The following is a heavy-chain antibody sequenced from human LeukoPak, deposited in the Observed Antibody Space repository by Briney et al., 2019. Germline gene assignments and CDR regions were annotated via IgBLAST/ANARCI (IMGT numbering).Heavy chain of an antibody. CDR3: ARDLGVSSGWYGGVDY. CDR1: GGSLSSSSFY. CDR2: IYYSGST. J-gene: IGHJ4*02. Sequence: SGTPSPPCPVSGGSLSSSSFYWGWVPPPPGEGLGGVGGIYYSGSTYYNPSLKSRVTISVDTSKNQFSLKLSSVTAADTAVYYCARDLGVSSGWYGGVDYWGQGTLVTVSS. V-gene: IGHV4-39*07. D-gene: IGHD6-19*01.